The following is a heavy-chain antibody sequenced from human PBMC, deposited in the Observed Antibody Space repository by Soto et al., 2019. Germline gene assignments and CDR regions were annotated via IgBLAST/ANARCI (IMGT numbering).Heavy chain of an antibody. V-gene: IGHV1-69*13. D-gene: IGHD3-22*01. CDR3: ARDRDYYDSSGYSPYYFDY. Sequence: SVKVSCKASGGTFSSYAISWVRQAPGQGLEWMGGIIPIFGTANYAQKFQGRVTITADESTSTAYMELSSLRSEDTAVYYCARDRDYYDSSGYSPYYFDYWGQGTLVTVSS. CDR2: IIPIFGTA. J-gene: IGHJ4*02. CDR1: GGTFSSYA.